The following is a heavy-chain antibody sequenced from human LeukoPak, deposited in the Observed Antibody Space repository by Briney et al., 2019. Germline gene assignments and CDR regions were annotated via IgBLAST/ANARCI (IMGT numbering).Heavy chain of an antibody. CDR3: VGGGYISGWYSSPDY. CDR2: ISSSGGSI. D-gene: IGHD6-19*01. CDR1: GFTFSDYY. V-gene: IGHV3-11*01. Sequence: TGGSLRLSCAASGFTFSDYYMSWIRQAPGKGLEWVSYISSSGGSIYYADSVKGRFTISRDNAKSSLFLQMNSLRAEDTAVYYCVGGGYISGWYSSPDYWGQGALVTVSS. J-gene: IGHJ4*02.